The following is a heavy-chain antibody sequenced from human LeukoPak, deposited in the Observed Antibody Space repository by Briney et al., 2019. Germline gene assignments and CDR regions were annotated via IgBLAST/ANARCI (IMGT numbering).Heavy chain of an antibody. D-gene: IGHD4-23*01. CDR3: ARDIGTWPNSLFDY. CDR2: IWSDGGKK. Sequence: GGSLRLSCAASGFIFSNYGFHWVRQAPGKGLEWVALIWSDGGKKYYTDSVKGRFTISRDDSKNTLFLQMNSLRAEDTAVYYCARDIGTWPNSLFDYWGQGNLVTVSS. J-gene: IGHJ4*02. CDR1: GFIFSNYG. V-gene: IGHV3-33*01.